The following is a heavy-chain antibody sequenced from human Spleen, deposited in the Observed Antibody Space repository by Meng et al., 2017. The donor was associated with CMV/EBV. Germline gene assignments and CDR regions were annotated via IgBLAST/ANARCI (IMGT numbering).Heavy chain of an antibody. CDR1: GFTFSSYA. J-gene: IGHJ6*02. CDR2: TSTSAAST. CDR3: ASPYYDILTGSYYYGMDV. V-gene: IGHV3-23*01. Sequence: GGSLRLSCAASGFTFSSYAMSWVRQAPGKGLEWVSGTSTSAASTYYADSVKGRFTISRDNAKNSLFLQMNSLRAEDTAVYYCASPYYDILTGSYYYGMDVWGQGTTVTVSS. D-gene: IGHD3-9*01.